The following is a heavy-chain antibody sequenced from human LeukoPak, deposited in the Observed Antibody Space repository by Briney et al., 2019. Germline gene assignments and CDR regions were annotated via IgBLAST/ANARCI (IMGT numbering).Heavy chain of an antibody. D-gene: IGHD2-2*01. V-gene: IGHV4-30-2*01. J-gene: IGHJ3*02. CDR2: IYHSGST. CDR1: GGSISSGGYY. Sequence: PSQTLSLTCTVSGGSISSGGYYWSWIRQPPGKGLEWIGYIYHSGSTYYNPSLKSRVTISVDRSKNQFSLKLSSVTAADTAVYYCARYPFKDIVVVPAAPLDAFDIWGQGTMVTVSS. CDR3: ARYPFKDIVVVPAAPLDAFDI.